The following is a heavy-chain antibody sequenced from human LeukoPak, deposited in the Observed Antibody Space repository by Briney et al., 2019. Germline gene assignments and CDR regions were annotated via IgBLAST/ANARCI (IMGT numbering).Heavy chain of an antibody. CDR1: GLSFRSYS. V-gene: IGHV3-7*01. CDR3: ASGPNTDYGRRYYYYMDV. Sequence: GGSLRLSCAASGLSFRSYSMSWVRQAPGKGLEWVANIKRDGTEKYYVGSVEGRFTISRDNAKNSLYLQMNSLRAEDTTVYYCASGPNTDYGRRYYYYMDVWGKGTTVTVSS. CDR2: IKRDGTEK. D-gene: IGHD4-17*01. J-gene: IGHJ6*03.